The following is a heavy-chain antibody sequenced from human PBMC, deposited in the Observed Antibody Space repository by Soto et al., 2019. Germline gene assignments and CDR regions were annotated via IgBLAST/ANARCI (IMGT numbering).Heavy chain of an antibody. V-gene: IGHV3-30*18. J-gene: IGHJ5*02. CDR1: GFTFSSYG. Sequence: GGSLRLSCAASGFTFSSYGMFWVRQAPGKGLEWLALVSYDGSSKYYADSVKGRFTISRDNSKHTLYLQMNSLRAEDTAVYYCAKGVIDRGAHPWGHGPVVTVSS. CDR2: VSYDGSSK. CDR3: AKGVIDRGAHP. D-gene: IGHD4-17*01.